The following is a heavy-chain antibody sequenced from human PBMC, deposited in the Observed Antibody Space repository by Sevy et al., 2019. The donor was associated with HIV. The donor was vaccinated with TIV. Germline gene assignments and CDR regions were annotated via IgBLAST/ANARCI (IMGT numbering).Heavy chain of an antibody. CDR1: GFTFSSYE. V-gene: IGHV3-48*03. J-gene: IGHJ2*01. CDR2: ISSSGSTI. CDR3: TRSGLRLRYPQYWYFDL. D-gene: IGHD3-9*01. Sequence: GGSLRLSCAASGFTFSSYEMNWVRQAPGKGLEWVSYISSSGSTIYYANSVKGRFTISRDNAKNSLYLQMNSLRAEDTAVYYCTRSGLRLRYPQYWYFDLWGRGTLVTVSS.